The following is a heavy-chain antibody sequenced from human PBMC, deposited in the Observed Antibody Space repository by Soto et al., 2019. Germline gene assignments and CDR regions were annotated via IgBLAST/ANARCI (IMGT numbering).Heavy chain of an antibody. CDR3: ARESRSWGYSYGYPGEDYYYYGMDV. D-gene: IGHD5-18*01. J-gene: IGHJ6*02. V-gene: IGHV3-30-3*01. CDR2: ISYDGSNK. Sequence: GGSLRLSCAASGFTFSSYAMYWVRQAPGKGLEWVAVISYDGSNKYYADSVKGRFTISRDNSKNTLYLQMNSLRAEDTAVYYCARESRSWGYSYGYPGEDYYYYGMDVWGQGTTVTVSS. CDR1: GFTFSSYA.